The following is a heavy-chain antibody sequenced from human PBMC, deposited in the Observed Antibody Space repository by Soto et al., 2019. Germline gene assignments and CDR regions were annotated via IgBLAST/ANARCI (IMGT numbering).Heavy chain of an antibody. J-gene: IGHJ6*02. CDR2: IYYSGST. CDR1: GGSISSGGYY. Sequence: QVQLQESGPGLVKPSQTLSLTCTVSGGSISSGGYYWSWIRQHPGKGLEWIGYIYYSGSTYYNPSLKSRVTISVDTSKNQFSLKLSSVTAADTAVYYCAREGMTTVTTNGMDVWGQGTTVTVSS. V-gene: IGHV4-31*03. CDR3: AREGMTTVTTNGMDV. D-gene: IGHD4-4*01.